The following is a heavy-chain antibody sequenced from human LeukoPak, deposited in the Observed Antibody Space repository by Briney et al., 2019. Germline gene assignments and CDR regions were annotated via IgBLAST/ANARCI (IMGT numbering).Heavy chain of an antibody. CDR3: ARALTVQLVFNDYYMDV. J-gene: IGHJ6*03. D-gene: IGHD6-6*01. CDR1: GGSISSGSYY. CDR2: IYTSGST. V-gene: IGHV4-61*02. Sequence: SETLSLTCTVSGGSISSGSYYWSWIRQPAGKGLEWIGRIYTSGSTNYNPSLKSRVTVSVDTSKNQFSLKLSSVTAADTAVYYCARALTVQLVFNDYYMDVWGKGTTVTVSS.